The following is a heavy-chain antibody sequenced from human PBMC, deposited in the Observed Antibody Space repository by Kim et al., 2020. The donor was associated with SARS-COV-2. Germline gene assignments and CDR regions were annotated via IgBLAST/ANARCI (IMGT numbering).Heavy chain of an antibody. CDR3: AKVTSGSSGWFEYFQH. V-gene: IGHV3-23*01. D-gene: IGHD6-19*01. Sequence: GGSLRLSCAASGFTFNNYAMSWVLQAPGKGLEWVSGIRDSGGNTKYADSVKGRFSISRDNSKNTLYLQMDSLRAEDTAVYYCAKVTSGSSGWFEYFQHWGQGTLVTVSS. CDR2: IRDSGGNT. J-gene: IGHJ1*01. CDR1: GFTFNNYA.